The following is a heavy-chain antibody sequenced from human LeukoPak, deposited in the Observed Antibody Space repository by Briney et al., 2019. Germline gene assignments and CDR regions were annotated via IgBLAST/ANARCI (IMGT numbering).Heavy chain of an antibody. V-gene: IGHV3-66*01. J-gene: IGHJ6*02. CDR1: GFTVSSNY. CDR3: ASNLRATVTNPYYYYYYGMDV. D-gene: IGHD4-17*01. CDR2: IYSGGST. Sequence: AGGSLRLSCAASGFTVSSNYKSWVRQAPGKGLEWVSVIYSGGSTYYADSVKGRLTISRDNSKNTLYLQMNSLRAEDTAVYYCASNLRATVTNPYYYYYYGMDVWGQGTTVTVSS.